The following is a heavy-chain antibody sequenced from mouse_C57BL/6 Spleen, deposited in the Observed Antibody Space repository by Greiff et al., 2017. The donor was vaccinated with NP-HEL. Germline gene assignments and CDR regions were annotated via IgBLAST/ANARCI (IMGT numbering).Heavy chain of an antibody. CDR2: LSSGSSTI. D-gene: IGHD1-1*01. CDR1: GFTFSDYG. V-gene: IGHV5-17*01. Sequence: EVQLVESGGGLVKPGGSLKLSCAASGFTFSDYGMHWVRQAPEKGLEWVAYLSSGSSTIYYADTVKGRFTISRDNAKNTLFLQMTSLRSEVTAMYYCARPYYYGSSYFDYWGQGTTLTVSS. J-gene: IGHJ2*01. CDR3: ARPYYYGSSYFDY.